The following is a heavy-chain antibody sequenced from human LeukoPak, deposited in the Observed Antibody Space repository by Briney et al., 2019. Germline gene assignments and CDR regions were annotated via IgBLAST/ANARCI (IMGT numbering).Heavy chain of an antibody. D-gene: IGHD1-14*01. CDR2: INSDGSST. V-gene: IGHV3-74*01. CDR3: ARDGNGYFDL. Sequence: GGSLRLSCEASGFTFSSYAMSWVRQAPGKGLEWVSRINSDGSSTRNADSVKGRFTISRDNAKNTLYLQMDSLRAEDTVVYYCARDGNGYFDLWGRGTLVTVSS. J-gene: IGHJ2*01. CDR1: GFTFSSYA.